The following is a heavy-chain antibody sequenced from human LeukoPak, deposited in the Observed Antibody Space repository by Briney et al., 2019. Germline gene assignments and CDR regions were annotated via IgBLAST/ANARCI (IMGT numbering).Heavy chain of an antibody. CDR1: GFTFSSYS. V-gene: IGHV3-21*01. CDR2: ISSSSSYI. CDR3: ARDSPYGSGIRWFDP. Sequence: GGSLRLSCAASGFTFSSYSMNWVRQAPGKGLEWVSSISSSSSYIYYADSVKGRFAISRDNAKNSLYLQMNSLRAEDTAVYYCARDSPYGSGIRWFDPWGQGTLVTVSS. D-gene: IGHD3-10*01. J-gene: IGHJ5*02.